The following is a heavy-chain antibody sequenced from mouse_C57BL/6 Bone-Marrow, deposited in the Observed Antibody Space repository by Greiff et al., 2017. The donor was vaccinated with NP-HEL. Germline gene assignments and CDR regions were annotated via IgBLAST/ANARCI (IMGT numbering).Heavy chain of an antibody. CDR1: GYTFTSYW. CDR2: IDPSSGGT. Sequence: QVQLQQPGAELVKPGASVKLSCKASGYTFTSYWMNWVKQRPGRGLEWIGRIDPSSGGTKYNEKFKSKATLTVDKSSSPAYMQLSSLTAEDSAVYYCARGYYTSAMDYWGQGTSVTVSS. J-gene: IGHJ4*01. D-gene: IGHD2-12*01. CDR3: ARGYYTSAMDY. V-gene: IGHV1-72*01.